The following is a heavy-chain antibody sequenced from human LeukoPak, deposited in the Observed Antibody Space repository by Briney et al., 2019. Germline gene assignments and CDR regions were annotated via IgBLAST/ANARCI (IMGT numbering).Heavy chain of an antibody. D-gene: IGHD6-13*01. V-gene: IGHV4-39*07. CDR1: GGSISSSSYY. J-gene: IGHJ3*02. Sequence: SETLSLTCTVSGGSISSSSYYWGWIRQPPGKGLEWIGSIYYSGSTYYNPSLKSRVTISVDTSKNQFSLKLSSVTAADTAVYYCARDHSSRGAFDIWGQGTMVTVSS. CDR3: ARDHSSRGAFDI. CDR2: IYYSGST.